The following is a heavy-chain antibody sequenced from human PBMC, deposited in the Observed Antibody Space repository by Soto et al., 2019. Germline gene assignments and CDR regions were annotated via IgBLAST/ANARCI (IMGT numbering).Heavy chain of an antibody. CDR3: ARDRMLYATDYFYPMDL. CDR2: VSGSGEHT. Sequence: GGSLRLSCAASGFTFQDHAMNWVRQAPGKGPEWLSVVSGSGEHTYYAASVKGRFTISRDNSKKIIYLEMNSLRVEDTALYYCARDRMLYATDYFYPMDLWGQGTTVTVSS. J-gene: IGHJ6*02. D-gene: IGHD2-8*01. CDR1: GFTFQDHA. V-gene: IGHV3-23*01.